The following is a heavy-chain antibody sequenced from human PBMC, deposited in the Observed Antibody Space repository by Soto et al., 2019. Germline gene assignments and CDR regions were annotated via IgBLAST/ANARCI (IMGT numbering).Heavy chain of an antibody. CDR2: INGNSGNT. CDR1: GYTFTDYF. Sequence: ASVKVSCKASGYTFTDYFMPWVRQAPGQGLEWMGWINGNSGNTGYAQKFQGRVTMTRNASISTAYMELSSLRSEDTAVYYCARVQDYYDWAFDIWGQGTMVTVSS. V-gene: IGHV1-8*02. J-gene: IGHJ3*02. D-gene: IGHD3-22*01. CDR3: ARVQDYYDWAFDI.